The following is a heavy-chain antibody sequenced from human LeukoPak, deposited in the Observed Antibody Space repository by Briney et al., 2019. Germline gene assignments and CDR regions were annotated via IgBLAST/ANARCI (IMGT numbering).Heavy chain of an antibody. D-gene: IGHD3-10*01. CDR2: LFYSGST. V-gene: IGHV4-59*01. CDR3: ATVAVIRGVTYFDY. Sequence: SETLSLTCTVSGGSISSYYWSWVRQPPGKGLEWIAYLFYSGSTDYNPSLESRVTISVDTSKNQFSLKLRSVTAADTAVYYCATVAVIRGVTYFDYWGQGTLVTVSS. CDR1: GGSISSYY. J-gene: IGHJ4*02.